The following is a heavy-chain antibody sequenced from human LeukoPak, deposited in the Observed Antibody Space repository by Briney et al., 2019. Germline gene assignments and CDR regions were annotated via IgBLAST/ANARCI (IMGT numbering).Heavy chain of an antibody. V-gene: IGHV3-21*01. CDR2: ISSSSSYI. D-gene: IGHD5-12*01. CDR3: AREGMVATFDY. CDR1: GFTFSSYS. Sequence: TGGALILSCAASGFTFSSYSMNWVRQAPGKGLELVSSISSSSSYIYYADSVKGRFTISRDKAKNSLYLQMNSLRAEDTAIYYCAREGMVATFDYWGQGTLVTVSS. J-gene: IGHJ4*02.